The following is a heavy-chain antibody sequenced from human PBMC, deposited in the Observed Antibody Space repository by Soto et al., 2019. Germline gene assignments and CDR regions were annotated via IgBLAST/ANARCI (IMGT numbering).Heavy chain of an antibody. J-gene: IGHJ4*02. CDR2: IYPSDSDT. V-gene: IGHV5-51*01. CDR3: ARGGVSTRTFDY. D-gene: IGHD3-3*01. CDR1: GYNFAGYW. Sequence: AESLTISCKVPGYNFAGYWIAWVPQMPGKGLELMGIIYPSDSDTRYRPSFQGQVTISADKSISSAYLQWSSLRASDTAMYYCARGGVSTRTFDYWGQGTTVTVSS.